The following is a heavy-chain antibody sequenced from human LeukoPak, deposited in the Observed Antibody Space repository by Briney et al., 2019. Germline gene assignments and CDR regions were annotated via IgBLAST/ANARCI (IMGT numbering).Heavy chain of an antibody. CDR1: GFTFSSYE. D-gene: IGHD1-1*01. CDR2: ISSSGSTI. Sequence: QSGGSLRLSCAASGFTFSSYEMNWVRQAPGKGLEWVSYISSSGSTIYYADSVKGRFTISRDNAKNSLYLQMNSLRAEDTAVYYCARFAMTRKLERLISSLYFDYWGQGTLVTVSS. V-gene: IGHV3-48*03. J-gene: IGHJ4*02. CDR3: ARFAMTRKLERLISSLYFDY.